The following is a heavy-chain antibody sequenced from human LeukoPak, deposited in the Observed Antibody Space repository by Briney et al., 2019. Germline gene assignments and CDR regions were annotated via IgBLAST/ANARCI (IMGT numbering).Heavy chain of an antibody. D-gene: IGHD1-7*01. V-gene: IGHV3-66*02. J-gene: IGHJ4*02. Sequence: GGSLRLSCAASGFTVSSNYMSWVRQAPGKGPEWVSVIYSGGSTYYADSVKGRFTISRDNSKNTLYLQVNSLRAEDTAVYYCARELSYYFDYWGQGTLVTVSS. CDR2: IYSGGST. CDR1: GFTVSSNY. CDR3: ARELSYYFDY.